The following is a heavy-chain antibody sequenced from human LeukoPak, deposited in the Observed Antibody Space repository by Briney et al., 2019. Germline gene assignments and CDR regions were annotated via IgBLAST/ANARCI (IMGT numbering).Heavy chain of an antibody. V-gene: IGHV1-8*01. D-gene: IGHD3-10*01. J-gene: IGHJ5*02. CDR2: MNPNSGNT. CDR3: ARGPLWFGDRTS. Sequence: ASVKISCKASGYTFTSYDINWVRQATGQGLEWMGWMNPNSGNTGYAQKFQGGVTMTRNTSISTAYMELSSLRSEDTAVYYCARGPLWFGDRTSWGQGTLVTVSS. CDR1: GYTFTSYD.